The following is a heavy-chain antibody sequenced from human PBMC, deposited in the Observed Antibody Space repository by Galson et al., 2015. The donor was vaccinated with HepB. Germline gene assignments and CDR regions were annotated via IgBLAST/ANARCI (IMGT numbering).Heavy chain of an antibody. D-gene: IGHD3-10*01. CDR1: GDSVSSNSAA. V-gene: IGHV6-1*01. CDR2: TYYRSKWYN. J-gene: IGHJ5*02. CDR3: ARDPPPYYYGSGGYNWFDP. Sequence: CAISGDSVSSNSAAWNWNRQSPSRGLEWLGRTYYRSKWYNDYAVSVKSRITINPDTSKNQFSLQLNSVTPEDTAVYYCARDPPPYYYGSGGYNWFDPWGQGTLVTVSS.